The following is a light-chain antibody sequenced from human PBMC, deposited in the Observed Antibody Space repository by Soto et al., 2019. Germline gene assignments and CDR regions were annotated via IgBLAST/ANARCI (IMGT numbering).Light chain of an antibody. CDR2: DAS. CDR1: QTFTRW. V-gene: IGKV1-5*01. J-gene: IGKJ4*01. Sequence: DIQMTQSPSALSASVEKRVTITCRVSQTFTRWLAWYQQKPGRAPNLLIYDASSLESGVPSRFSGSGSGTEFTLTICSLQPDDSATYYCQQYNSLPLTFGGGTKVDIK. CDR3: QQYNSLPLT.